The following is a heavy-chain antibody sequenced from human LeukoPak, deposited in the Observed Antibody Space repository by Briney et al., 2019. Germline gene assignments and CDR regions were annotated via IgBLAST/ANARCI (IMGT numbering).Heavy chain of an antibody. CDR2: ISGGGDNT. D-gene: IGHD3-22*01. CDR1: GFTFSSYA. J-gene: IGHJ4*02. V-gene: IGHV3-23*01. Sequence: GGSLRLSCVASGFTFSSYAMTWVRQAPGKGLNWVSAISGGGDNTHYADSVTGRFTISRDNSKNTLYLQMNSLRAEDTAVYYCAKVRGYYYDSSDDYWGQGTLVTVSS. CDR3: AKVRGYYYDSSDDY.